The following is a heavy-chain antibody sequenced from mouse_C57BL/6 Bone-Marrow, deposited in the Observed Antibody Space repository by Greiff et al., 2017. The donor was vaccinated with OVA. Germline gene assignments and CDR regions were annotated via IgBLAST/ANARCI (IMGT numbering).Heavy chain of an antibody. CDR3: TGHWDGCFAY. CDR2: IRFKSDNYAT. J-gene: IGHJ2*01. Sequence: EVKLMESGGGLVQPGGSMKLSCVASGFTFSNYSMNWVRQSPEKGLEWVAQIRFKSDNYATHYADSVKGRFTISRNDSKSRVYLQMNNLTAEDTGIYCGTGHWDGCFAYWGQGTTLTVSA. V-gene: IGHV6-3*01. CDR1: GFTFSNYS. D-gene: IGHD4-1*01.